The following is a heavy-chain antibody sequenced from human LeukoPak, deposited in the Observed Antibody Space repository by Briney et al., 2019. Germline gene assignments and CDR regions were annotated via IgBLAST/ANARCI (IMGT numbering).Heavy chain of an antibody. Sequence: GRSLRLSCAASGFTFSSYAMHWVRQAPGKGLEWVAAISYDGSNKYYADSVKGRFTISRDNSKNTLYLQMNSLRAEDTAVYYCARDRSSSSLYYYYYYGMDVWGQGTTVTVSS. V-gene: IGHV3-30*04. D-gene: IGHD6-13*01. CDR1: GFTFSSYA. J-gene: IGHJ6*02. CDR3: ARDRSSSSLYYYYYYGMDV. CDR2: ISYDGSNK.